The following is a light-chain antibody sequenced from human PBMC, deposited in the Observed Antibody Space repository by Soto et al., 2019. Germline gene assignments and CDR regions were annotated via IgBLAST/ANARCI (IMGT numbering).Light chain of an antibody. V-gene: IGLV2-14*01. Sequence: QSVLTQPASVSGSPAQSITMSCTGTSSDVGAYTSVSWYQHHPGKAPKVIIYEVNKRPSGISNRFSGSKSVNTASLTISGLQPDDEAHYYCSSYTSDNRDYVFGTGTKVTVL. CDR3: SSYTSDNRDYV. CDR2: EVN. J-gene: IGLJ1*01. CDR1: SSDVGAYTS.